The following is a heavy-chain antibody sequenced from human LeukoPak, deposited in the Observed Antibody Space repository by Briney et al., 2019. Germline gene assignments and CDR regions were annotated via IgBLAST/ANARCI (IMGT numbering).Heavy chain of an antibody. Sequence: SETLSLTCTVSGGSISSGSYYWSWIRQPAGKGLEWIGRIYTSGSTDYNPSLKSRVTISVDTSKNQFSLKLSSVTAADTAVYYCARDLPSGSGWLDYWGQGTLVTVSS. CDR2: IYTSGST. J-gene: IGHJ4*02. CDR3: ARDLPSGSGWLDY. CDR1: GGSISSGSYY. V-gene: IGHV4-61*02. D-gene: IGHD6-19*01.